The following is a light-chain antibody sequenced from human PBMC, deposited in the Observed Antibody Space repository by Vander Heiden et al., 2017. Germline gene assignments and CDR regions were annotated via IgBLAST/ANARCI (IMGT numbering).Light chain of an antibody. J-gene: IGLJ2*01. CDR2: EVS. V-gene: IGLV2-14*01. CDR1: SSDVGGYSF. CDR3: RSSKTKSALVL. Sequence: QSALTQPASVSASPGQSISISCTGTSSDVGGYSFVSWYQQNPGKAPRLMMYEVSDRPSGVSNRFSGSKLGNTASLTIYGLQPEDEADYYCRSSKTKSALVLFGGGTKLTVL.